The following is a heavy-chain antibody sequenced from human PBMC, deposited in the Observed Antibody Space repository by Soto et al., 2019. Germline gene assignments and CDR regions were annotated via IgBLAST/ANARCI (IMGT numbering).Heavy chain of an antibody. CDR1: GGSLTCYY. Sequence: SETLSLTCAVNGGSLTCYYWGWFRQPPGKGLEWVGYIYYSGSTTYSPSLKSRVTISLDTSKNQFSQILNSVTAADTAVYYCARLGGYYQAFDQWGQGSLVTVSS. V-gene: IGHV4-59*08. D-gene: IGHD3-22*01. J-gene: IGHJ4*02. CDR3: ARLGGYYQAFDQ. CDR2: IYYSGST.